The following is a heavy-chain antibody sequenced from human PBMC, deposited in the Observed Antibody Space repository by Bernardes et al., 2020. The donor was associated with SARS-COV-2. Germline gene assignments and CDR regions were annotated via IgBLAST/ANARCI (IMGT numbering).Heavy chain of an antibody. V-gene: IGHV4-34*01. CDR2: VNDSGST. J-gene: IGHJ5*02. Sequence: SETLSLTCTVYGGSFSGYYWSWIRQPPGKGLEWIGEVNDSGSTNYNPSLKSRVTISLDTSKKQFQISLRLSSVTAADTAVYYCARYQWEYNWFDPWGQGTLVSVSS. CDR3: ARYQWEYNWFDP. CDR1: GGSFSGYY. D-gene: IGHD1-26*01.